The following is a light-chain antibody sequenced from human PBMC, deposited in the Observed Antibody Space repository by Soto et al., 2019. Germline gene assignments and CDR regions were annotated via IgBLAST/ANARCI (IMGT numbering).Light chain of an antibody. V-gene: IGKV1-9*01. CDR2: AAS. Sequence: DIQLTQSPSFLSASVGDRVTITCRASQGISSYLAWYQQKPGKAPKLLIYAASTLQSGVPSRFSGSGSGTEFTLTISSLQPEDFATYYCQQLNTRGTFGQGTKLEIK. J-gene: IGKJ2*01. CDR3: QQLNTRGT. CDR1: QGISSY.